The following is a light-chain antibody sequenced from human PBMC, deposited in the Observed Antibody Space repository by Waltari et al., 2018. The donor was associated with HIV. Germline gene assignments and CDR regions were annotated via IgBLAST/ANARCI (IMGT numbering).Light chain of an antibody. CDR2: RST. V-gene: IGLV1-47*01. CDR1: KSNVGNSL. CDR3: ATGDDYLSGWM. J-gene: IGLJ3*02. Sequence: QSVLTQPPSASGTPGQRVTISSSGTKSNVGNSLVYWFQQLPGTAPKLLISRSTQRPAVVPDLFAATKSGTSASLAIGGLRPEDEADYDCATGDDYLSGWMFGGGTQVAVV.